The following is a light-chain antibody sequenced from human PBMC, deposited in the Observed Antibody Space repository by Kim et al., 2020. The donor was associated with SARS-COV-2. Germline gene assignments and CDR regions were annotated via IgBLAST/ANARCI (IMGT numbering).Light chain of an antibody. CDR3: QQYSNYAIT. CDR1: QSISTY. V-gene: IGKV1-5*03. CDR2: KAS. Sequence: DIQMTQSPSTLSASVGDRVTITCRASQSISTYLAWYQQKPGKAPKLLIYKASTLQSGVPSRFSGRGSGTEFTLTITSLQPDDFATYYCQQYSNYAITFGQGTRLEIK. J-gene: IGKJ5*01.